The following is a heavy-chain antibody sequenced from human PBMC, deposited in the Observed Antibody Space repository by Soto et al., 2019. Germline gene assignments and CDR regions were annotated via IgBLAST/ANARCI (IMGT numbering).Heavy chain of an antibody. V-gene: IGHV1-18*01. D-gene: IGHD1-26*01. CDR1: GYTFTRYG. Sequence: ASVKVSCKASGYTFTRYGVSWVLQANGQGLEWMGWISAYNGNTNYAQKLQGRVTMTTDTSTSTAYMELRSLRSDDTAVYYCGRGIVKGAYYYYYYMDVWGKGTTVTVSS. CDR2: ISAYNGNT. CDR3: GRGIVKGAYYYYYYMDV. J-gene: IGHJ6*03.